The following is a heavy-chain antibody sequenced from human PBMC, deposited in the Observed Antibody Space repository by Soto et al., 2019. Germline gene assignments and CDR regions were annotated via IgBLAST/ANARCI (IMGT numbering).Heavy chain of an antibody. CDR1: GFTFSSYA. CDR2: ISGSGGST. Sequence: GGSLRLSCAASGFTFSSYAMSWVRQAPGKGLEWVSAISGSGGSTYYADSVKGRFTISRDNSKNTLYLQMNSLRAEDTAVYYCAKGYYCSGGSCYPTEQYWGQGTLVTVSS. V-gene: IGHV3-23*01. CDR3: AKGYYCSGGSCYPTEQY. D-gene: IGHD2-15*01. J-gene: IGHJ4*02.